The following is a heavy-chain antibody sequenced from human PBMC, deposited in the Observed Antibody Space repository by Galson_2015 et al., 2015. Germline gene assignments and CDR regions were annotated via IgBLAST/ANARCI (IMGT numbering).Heavy chain of an antibody. CDR3: AKGLSSYYDFWSGYYLGQAVDY. Sequence: SLRLSCAASGFTFSSYAMSWVRQAPGKGLEWVSAISGSGGSTYYADSVKGRLTISRDDSKNTLYLQMNSLRAEDTAVYYCAKGLSSYYDFWSGYYLGQAVDYWGQGTLVTVSS. D-gene: IGHD3-3*01. V-gene: IGHV3-23*01. J-gene: IGHJ4*02. CDR2: ISGSGGST. CDR1: GFTFSSYA.